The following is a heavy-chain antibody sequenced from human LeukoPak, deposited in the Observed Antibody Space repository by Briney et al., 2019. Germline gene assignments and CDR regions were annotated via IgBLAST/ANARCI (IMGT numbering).Heavy chain of an antibody. Sequence: PSETLSLTCTVSGGSVSSYYWSWIRQTPEKGLEWIGYMSYSGRTDYGPSLKSRVTMSVDTSKNQFSLKMSYVTAADTGVYYCGRSDGTGAFDIWGQGTMVTVSS. D-gene: IGHD6-13*01. J-gene: IGHJ3*02. CDR2: MSYSGRT. CDR3: GRSDGTGAFDI. CDR1: GGSVSSYY. V-gene: IGHV4-59*02.